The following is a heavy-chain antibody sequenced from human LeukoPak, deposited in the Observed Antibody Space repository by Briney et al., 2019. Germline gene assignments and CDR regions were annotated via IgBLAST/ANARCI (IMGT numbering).Heavy chain of an antibody. D-gene: IGHD3-22*01. CDR1: GFTFSSYA. J-gene: IGHJ4*02. Sequence: GGSLRLSCAASGFTFSSYAMSWVRQAPGKGLEWVSGISGSGDSTYYADSVKGRFTISRDNSKNTLYLQMNGLRAEDTAVYYCATYRRGYHDSSESYYFDYWGQGTLVTVSS. CDR3: ATYRRGYHDSSESYYFDY. CDR2: ISGSGDST. V-gene: IGHV3-23*01.